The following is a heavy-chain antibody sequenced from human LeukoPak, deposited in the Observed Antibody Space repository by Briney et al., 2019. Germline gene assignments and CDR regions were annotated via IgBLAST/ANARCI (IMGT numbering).Heavy chain of an antibody. CDR1: GYTFTTYT. V-gene: IGHV7-4-1*02. J-gene: IGHJ6*02. CDR3: ARRLQNYAMDV. D-gene: IGHD4-11*01. Sequence: GASVKVSCKASGYTFTTYTMNWVRQAPGQGLEWMGWINTNTRNPTYAQGFTGRFVFSLDTSVSTVYLQISSLKAEDTAVYYCARRLQNYAMDVWGQGTTVTVSS. CDR2: INTNTRNP.